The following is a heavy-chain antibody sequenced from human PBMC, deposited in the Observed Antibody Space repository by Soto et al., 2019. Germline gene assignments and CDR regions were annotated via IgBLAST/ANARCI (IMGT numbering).Heavy chain of an antibody. Sequence: QVQLVESGGGVVQPGRSLRLSCAASGFIFSNYIMHWVRQAPGKGLQWVALISYDGSYKYYADSVKGRFTISRDNSENTLFLQMNSLRAEDTAVYYCARDQDDGSGYYRGDNFDYWGQGTLVTVSS. CDR3: ARDQDDGSGYYRGDNFDY. CDR1: GFIFSNYI. J-gene: IGHJ4*02. CDR2: ISYDGSYK. D-gene: IGHD3-22*01. V-gene: IGHV3-30*04.